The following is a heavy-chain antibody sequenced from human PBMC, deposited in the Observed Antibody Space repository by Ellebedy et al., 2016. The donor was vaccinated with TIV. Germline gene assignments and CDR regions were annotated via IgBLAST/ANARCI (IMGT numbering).Heavy chain of an antibody. Sequence: ASVKVSCKASGGTFSSYAISWVRQAPGQGLEWMGGIIPIFGTANYAQKFQGRVTITADESTSTAYMELSSLGSEDKAVYYCARGRFSGSNWWDDYWGQGTLVTVSS. D-gene: IGHD1-26*01. J-gene: IGHJ4*02. V-gene: IGHV1-69*13. CDR2: IIPIFGTA. CDR1: GGTFSSYA. CDR3: ARGRFSGSNWWDDY.